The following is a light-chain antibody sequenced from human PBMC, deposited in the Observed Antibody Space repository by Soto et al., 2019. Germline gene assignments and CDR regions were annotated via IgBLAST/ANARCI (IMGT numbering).Light chain of an antibody. CDR2: AAS. J-gene: IGKJ5*01. CDR1: QGISNY. V-gene: IGKV1-27*01. Sequence: IQMTQSPSSLSASVGDRVTITSLASQGISNYLAWYQQKPGKVPKLLIYAASTLQSGVPSRFSGSGSGTDFTLTISSLQPEDVATYYCQKYNSAQITFGQGTRLEI. CDR3: QKYNSAQIT.